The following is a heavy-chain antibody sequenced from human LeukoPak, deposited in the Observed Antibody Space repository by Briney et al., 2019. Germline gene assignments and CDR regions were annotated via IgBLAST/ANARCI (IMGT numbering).Heavy chain of an antibody. CDR1: GYTFTSYG. CDR3: ERDSGLSGGSWPLDY. J-gene: IGHJ4*02. V-gene: IGHV1-18*01. Sequence: ASVKVSCKASGYTFTSYGISWVRQAPGQGLEWMGWISAYNGNTNYAQKLQGRVTMTTDTSTSTAYMELRSLRSDDTAVYYCERDSGLSGGSWPLDYWGQGTLVTVSS. CDR2: ISAYNGNT. D-gene: IGHD2-15*01.